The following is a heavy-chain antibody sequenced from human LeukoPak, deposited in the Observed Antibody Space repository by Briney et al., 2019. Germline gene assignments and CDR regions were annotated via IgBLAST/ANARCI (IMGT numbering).Heavy chain of an antibody. Sequence: GGSLRLSCAASGFTFSSYGMHWVRQAPGKGLEWVAFIGYDGSNKYYADSVKGRFTISRDNSKNTLYLQMNSLRAEDTAVYYCAKGSDFWSGYLGLFDYWGQGTLVTVSS. V-gene: IGHV3-30*02. D-gene: IGHD3-3*01. CDR2: IGYDGSNK. CDR1: GFTFSSYG. CDR3: AKGSDFWSGYLGLFDY. J-gene: IGHJ4*02.